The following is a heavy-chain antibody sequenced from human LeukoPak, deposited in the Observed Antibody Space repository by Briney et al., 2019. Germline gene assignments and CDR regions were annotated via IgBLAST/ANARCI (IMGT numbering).Heavy chain of an antibody. CDR3: ARSFSGSYYNVGLDWFDP. Sequence: SQTLSLTCIVSGGSISSGGYYWSWIRQHPGKGLEWIGYIYYSGSTYYNPSLKSRVTISVDTSKNQFSLKLSSVTAADTAVYYCARSFSGSYYNVGLDWFDPWGQGTLVTVSS. CDR1: GGSISSGGYY. V-gene: IGHV4-31*03. J-gene: IGHJ5*02. CDR2: IYYSGST. D-gene: IGHD3-10*01.